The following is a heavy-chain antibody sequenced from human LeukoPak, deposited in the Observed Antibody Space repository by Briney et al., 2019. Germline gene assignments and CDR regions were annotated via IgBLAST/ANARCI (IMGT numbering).Heavy chain of an antibody. Sequence: GASVKVSCRASGHTLTDYYLHWVRQAPGQGLQWMGMVNPTAGSRAYAQDFQDRVTMTRDTSTSTVYMELYSLRSEDTAMYYCARDLTNWGQGTLVTVSS. CDR1: GHTLTDYY. J-gene: IGHJ4*02. CDR3: ARDLTN. V-gene: IGHV1-46*03. CDR2: VNPTAGSR.